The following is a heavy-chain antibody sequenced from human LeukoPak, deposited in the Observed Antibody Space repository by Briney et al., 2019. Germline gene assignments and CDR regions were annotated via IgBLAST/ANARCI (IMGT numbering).Heavy chain of an antibody. Sequence: ASVKVSCKASGYTFTGYYMHWVRQAPGQGLEWMGWVNPNSGGTNYAQKFQGRVTMTRDTSISTAYMELSRLRSDDTAVYYCARAGIAAAGTGYWGQGTLVTVSS. CDR1: GYTFTGYY. D-gene: IGHD6-13*01. CDR3: ARAGIAAAGTGY. CDR2: VNPNSGGT. V-gene: IGHV1-2*02. J-gene: IGHJ4*02.